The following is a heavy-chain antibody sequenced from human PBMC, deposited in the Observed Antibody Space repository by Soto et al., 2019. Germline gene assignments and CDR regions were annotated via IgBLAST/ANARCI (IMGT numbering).Heavy chain of an antibody. CDR2: ISSNSART. D-gene: IGHD3-10*01. CDR3: ANFETLFWLGESSDVH. J-gene: IGHJ4*02. Sequence: EGQLLESGGGLVQPGGSQRLSCVASGFTFSIFAMSWVRQAPGKGLEWLSTISSNSARTYYADSLKGRFTISRDTSNEPLFLQMNSLRAEDTAICYGANFETLFWLGESSDVHWGLGVLVTVSS. V-gene: IGHV3-23*01. CDR1: GFTFSIFA.